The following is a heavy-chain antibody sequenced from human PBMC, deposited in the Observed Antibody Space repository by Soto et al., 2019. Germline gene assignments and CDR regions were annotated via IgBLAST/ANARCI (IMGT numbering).Heavy chain of an antibody. CDR3: AAWVITFGGVIANYYYYMDF. V-gene: IGHV1-58*01. D-gene: IGHD3-16*02. Sequence: ASVKVSCKASGFTFTSSAVQWVRQARGQRLEWIGWIVVGSGNTNYAQKFQERVTITRDMSTSTAYMELSSLRSEDTAVYYCAAWVITFGGVIANYYYYMDFWGQGTTVTVSS. CDR1: GFTFTSSA. J-gene: IGHJ6*02. CDR2: IVVGSGNT.